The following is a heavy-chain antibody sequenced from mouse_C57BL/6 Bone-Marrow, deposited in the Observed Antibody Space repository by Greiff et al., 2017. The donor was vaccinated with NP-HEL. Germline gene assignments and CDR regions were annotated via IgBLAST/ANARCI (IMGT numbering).Heavy chain of an antibody. V-gene: IGHV5-4*01. CDR2: ISDGGSYT. CDR3: ARDGYDEGWYFEV. CDR1: GFTFSSYA. J-gene: IGHJ1*03. Sequence: EVMLVESGGGLVKPGGSLKLSCAASGFTFSSYAMSWVRQTPEKRLEWVATISDGGSYTYYPDNVKGRFTISRDNAKNNLYLQMSHLKSEDTAMYYCARDGYDEGWYFEVWGTGTTVTVSA. D-gene: IGHD2-2*01.